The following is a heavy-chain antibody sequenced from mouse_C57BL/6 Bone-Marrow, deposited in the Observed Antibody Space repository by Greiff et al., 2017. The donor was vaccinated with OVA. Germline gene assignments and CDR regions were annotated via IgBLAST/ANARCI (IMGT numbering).Heavy chain of an antibody. J-gene: IGHJ4*01. D-gene: IGHD1-1*01. CDR3: ARGGNYGSRGYYAMDY. CDR1: GFTFSDYG. Sequence: EVQLVESGGGLVKPGGSLKLSCAASGFTFSDYGMHWVRQAPEKGLEWVAYISSGSSTIYYADTVKGRFIISRDNAKNTLFLQMTSLRSEDTAMYYCARGGNYGSRGYYAMDYWGQGTSVTVSS. CDR2: ISSGSSTI. V-gene: IGHV5-17*01.